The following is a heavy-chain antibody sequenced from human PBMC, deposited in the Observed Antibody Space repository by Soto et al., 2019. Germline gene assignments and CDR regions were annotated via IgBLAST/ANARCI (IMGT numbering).Heavy chain of an antibody. D-gene: IGHD2-8*01. V-gene: IGHV4-59*01. CDR2: IYYSGST. J-gene: IGHJ3*02. Sequence: PSETLSLTCTVSGGSISSYYWSWIRQPPGKGLEWIGYIYYSGSTNYNPSLKSRVTISVETSKNQFSLKLSSVTAADTAVYYCARVPRGELMPSDHYAFDIWGQGTMVTVSS. CDR3: ARVPRGELMPSDHYAFDI. CDR1: GGSISSYY.